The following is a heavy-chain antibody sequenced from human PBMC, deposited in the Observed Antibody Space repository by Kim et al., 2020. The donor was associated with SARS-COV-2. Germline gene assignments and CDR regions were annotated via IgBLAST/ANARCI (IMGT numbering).Heavy chain of an antibody. D-gene: IGHD3-3*01. V-gene: IGHV3-33*01. CDR3: ARGARYDSWSGYSVYYYGMDV. CDR1: GFTFNTYG. CDR2: IWGDGSDK. J-gene: IGHJ6*02. Sequence: GGSLRLSCSASGFTFNTYGMHWVRQAPGKGLEWVAVIWGDGSDKYYADSVKGRFTISRDNSKDTLYLQMRSLRAEDTAVYYCARGARYDSWSGYSVYYYGMDVWGQGTTVTVSS.